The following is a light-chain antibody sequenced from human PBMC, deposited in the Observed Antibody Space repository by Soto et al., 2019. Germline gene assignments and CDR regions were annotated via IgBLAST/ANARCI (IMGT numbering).Light chain of an antibody. CDR1: QNIIRW. CDR2: DAS. Sequence: IQLTQSPSSLSASVGDRVTITCRASQNIIRWVAWYQQRPGKAPKLLIYDASSLESGVPSRFSGSGSGTEFTLTISSLQPDDFATYYCQQYNSYSWTFGQGTKVDIK. J-gene: IGKJ1*01. V-gene: IGKV1-5*01. CDR3: QQYNSYSWT.